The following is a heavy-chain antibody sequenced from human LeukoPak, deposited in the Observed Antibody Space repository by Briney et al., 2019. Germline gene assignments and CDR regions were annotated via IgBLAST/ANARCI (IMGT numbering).Heavy chain of an antibody. CDR3: ARDQAARPGYFDY. CDR2: MNPNSGNT. J-gene: IGHJ4*02. Sequence: ASVKVSCKASGYTFTSYDINWVRQATGQGLEWMGWMNPNSGNTGYAQKFQGRVTMTTDTSTSTAYMELRSLRSDDTAVYYCARDQAARPGYFDYWGQGTLVTVSS. CDR1: GYTFTSYD. V-gene: IGHV1-8*01. D-gene: IGHD6-6*01.